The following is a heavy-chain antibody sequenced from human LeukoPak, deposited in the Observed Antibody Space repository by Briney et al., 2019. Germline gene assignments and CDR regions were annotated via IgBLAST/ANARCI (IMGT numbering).Heavy chain of an antibody. J-gene: IGHJ6*02. CDR2: ISYDGSNK. D-gene: IGHD3-3*01. V-gene: IGHV3-30*18. CDR1: GFTFSSYG. CDR3: AKDYDFWSRKGPHYYYYGMDV. Sequence: GGSLRLSCAASGFTFSSYGMHWVRQAPGKGLEWVAVISYDGSNKYYADSVKGRFTISRDNSKNTLYLQMNSLRAEDTAVYYCAKDYDFWSRKGPHYYYYGMDVWGQGTTVTVSS.